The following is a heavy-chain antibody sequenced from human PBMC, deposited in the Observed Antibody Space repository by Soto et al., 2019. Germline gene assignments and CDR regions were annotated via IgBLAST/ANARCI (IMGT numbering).Heavy chain of an antibody. D-gene: IGHD2-21*02. J-gene: IGHJ6*02. Sequence: QVQLVQSGAEVKKPGASVKVSCKASGYTFTSYDINWVRQATGQGLEWMGWMNPNSGNTGYAQKFRGRVTMTRNTSISTAYMELSSLRSEDTAVYYCAREREVTSGNYYYGMDVWGQGTTVTVSS. CDR1: GYTFTSYD. CDR2: MNPNSGNT. CDR3: AREREVTSGNYYYGMDV. V-gene: IGHV1-8*01.